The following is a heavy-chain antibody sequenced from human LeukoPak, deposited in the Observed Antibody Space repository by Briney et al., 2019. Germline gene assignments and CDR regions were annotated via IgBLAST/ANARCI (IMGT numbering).Heavy chain of an antibody. D-gene: IGHD3-22*01. CDR2: VYYSGST. J-gene: IGHJ4*02. V-gene: IGHV4-39*01. CDR1: GGSFSSTTYY. CDR3: ARQYYDSSGYYPWYFDY. Sequence: SKTLSLTCTVSGGSFSSTTYYWGWIRQPPGKGLEWIGSVYYSGSTYYNQSPKSRVTISVDTSKNQFSLKLTSVTAADTAVYYCARQYYDSSGYYPWYFDYWGQGTLVTVSS.